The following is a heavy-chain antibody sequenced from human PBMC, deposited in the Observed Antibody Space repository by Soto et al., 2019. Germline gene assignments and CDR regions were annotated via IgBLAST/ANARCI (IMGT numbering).Heavy chain of an antibody. CDR3: ASHPRDNSGYWYYFDY. Sequence: EVQLVESGGGLVKPGGSLRLSCAASGFTFSSYSMYWVRQAPGKGLEWVSSISSSSSYIYYADSVKGRFTISRDNAKNSLYLQMNSLRAEDTAVYYCASHPRDNSGYWYYFDYWGQGTLVTVSS. CDR2: ISSSSSYI. D-gene: IGHD3-22*01. CDR1: GFTFSSYS. J-gene: IGHJ4*02. V-gene: IGHV3-21*01.